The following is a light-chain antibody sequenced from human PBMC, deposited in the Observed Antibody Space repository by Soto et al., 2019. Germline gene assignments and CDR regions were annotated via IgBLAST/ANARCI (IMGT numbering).Light chain of an antibody. CDR2: TND. V-gene: IGLV1-44*01. Sequence: QSVLTQPPSASGTPGQRVTISCSGSRSNIGSNTVTWYQQLPGTAPKLLIYTNDQRHSGVPDRFSGSKSGTSASLAISGLQSEDEADYYCAEWDDSLNGYVFGTGTKVTVL. J-gene: IGLJ1*01. CDR1: RSNIGSNT. CDR3: AEWDDSLNGYV.